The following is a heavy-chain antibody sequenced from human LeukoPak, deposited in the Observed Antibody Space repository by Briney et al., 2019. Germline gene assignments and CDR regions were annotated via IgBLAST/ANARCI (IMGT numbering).Heavy chain of an antibody. D-gene: IGHD5-18*01. CDR1: GFTYNSHA. V-gene: IGHV3-23*01. J-gene: IGHJ4*02. CDR3: AKDQGFSYYYLDY. CDR2: ISANGANT. Sequence: SGRSLRLSCVASGFTYNSHARSWVRQAPGKGLEWVSGISANGANTYYTDSVRGRFTISRDNSKNTVYLQMSSLSAEDTAISYCAKDQGFSYYYLDYWGQGILVTVSS.